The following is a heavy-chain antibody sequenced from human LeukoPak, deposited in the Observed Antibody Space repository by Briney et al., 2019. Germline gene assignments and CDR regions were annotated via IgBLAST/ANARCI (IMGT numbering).Heavy chain of an antibody. V-gene: IGHV3-49*04. D-gene: IGHD2-15*01. Sequence: GGALRLSCTASGFTFGDCAMSWVRQAPGKGLEGVGFIRSKAYGGTTEYAASVKGRFTITRDDSKSIAYLQMNSLKTEDTAVYYCTRGINWFDPWGQGTLVTVSS. J-gene: IGHJ5*02. CDR3: TRGINWFDP. CDR1: GFTFGDCA. CDR2: IRSKAYGGTT.